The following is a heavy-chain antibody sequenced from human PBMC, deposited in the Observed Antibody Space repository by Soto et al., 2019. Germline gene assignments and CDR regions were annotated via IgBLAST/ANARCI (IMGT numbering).Heavy chain of an antibody. CDR3: ARVHYYDSSGYSWLDP. D-gene: IGHD3-22*01. J-gene: IGHJ5*02. CDR1: GYSISSGYY. V-gene: IGHV4-38-2*01. Sequence: SETLSLTCAVSGYSISSGYYWGWIRQPPGKGLEWIGSIYHSGSTYYNPSLKSRVTISVDTSKNQFSLKLSSVTAADTAVYYCARVHYYDSSGYSWLDPWGQGTMVTVYS. CDR2: IYHSGST.